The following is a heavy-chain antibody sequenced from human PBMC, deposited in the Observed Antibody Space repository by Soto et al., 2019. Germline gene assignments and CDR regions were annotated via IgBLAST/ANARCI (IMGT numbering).Heavy chain of an antibody. V-gene: IGHV3-33*01. J-gene: IGHJ3*02. CDR2: IWYDGSNK. Sequence: PGGSLRLSCAASGFTFSSYGMHWVRQAPGKGLEWVAVIWYDGSNKYYADSVKGRFAISRDNSKNTLYLQMNSLRAEDTAVYYCARDTYYYDSSGSNDAFDIWGQGTMVTVSS. CDR3: ARDTYYYDSSGSNDAFDI. D-gene: IGHD3-22*01. CDR1: GFTFSSYG.